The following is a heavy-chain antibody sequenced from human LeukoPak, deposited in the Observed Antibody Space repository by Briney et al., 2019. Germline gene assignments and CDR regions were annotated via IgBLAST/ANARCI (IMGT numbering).Heavy chain of an antibody. CDR3: ARHIITMVRGPYYYYMDV. Sequence: KASETLSLTCTVSGGSISSNSYYWGWIRQPPGKGLQWIGSIYYSGSTYYNPSLKSRVTISVDTSKNQFSLKLSSVTAADTAVYYCARHIITMVRGPYYYYMDVWGKGTTVTISS. V-gene: IGHV4-39*01. J-gene: IGHJ6*03. D-gene: IGHD3-10*01. CDR1: GGSISSNSYY. CDR2: IYYSGST.